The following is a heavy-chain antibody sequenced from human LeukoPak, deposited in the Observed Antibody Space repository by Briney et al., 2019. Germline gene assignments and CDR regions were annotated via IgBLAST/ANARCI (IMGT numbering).Heavy chain of an antibody. J-gene: IGHJ5*02. CDR3: ARKLRLGGNWFDP. D-gene: IGHD1-26*01. CDR1: GGTFTSYA. CDR2: IIPISGTT. Sequence: SVKVSCKTSGGTFTSYAITWVRQAPGQGLEWMGKIIPISGTTNYAQKFQGRVTFSADESTSTAYMELSSLRSEDTALYYCARKLRLGGNWFDPWGQGTLVTVSS. V-gene: IGHV1-69*13.